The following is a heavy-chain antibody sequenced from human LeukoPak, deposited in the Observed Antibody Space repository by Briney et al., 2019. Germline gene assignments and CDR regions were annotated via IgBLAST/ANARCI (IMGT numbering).Heavy chain of an antibody. CDR3: AKDFGSGWYYFDY. J-gene: IGHJ4*02. D-gene: IGHD6-19*01. CDR1: GFTFSSYG. Sequence: GGSLTLSCAASGFTFSSYGMHWVRQAQGKGLEWVAAISWDGNNKYYADSVEGRFTIARDNSKNTLYLQMNSLRAEDTAVYYCAKDFGSGWYYFDYWGQGTLVPVSS. CDR2: ISWDGNNK. V-gene: IGHV3-30*18.